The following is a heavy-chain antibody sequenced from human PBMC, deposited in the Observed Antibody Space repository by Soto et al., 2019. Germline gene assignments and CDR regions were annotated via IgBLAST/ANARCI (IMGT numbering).Heavy chain of an antibody. Sequence: QVQLVQSGAEVKKPGSSVKVSCRASGGTFSSYAINWVRQAPGQGLEWMGGIIPVLGTEDYSQKFQGRVTITADESTSTAYMELSRPTSDDAAVYSCVSGLAGDSSGYWVSWGQGTRVTVCS. CDR1: GGTFSSYA. CDR2: IIPVLGTE. D-gene: IGHD3-22*01. CDR3: VSGLAGDSSGYWVS. J-gene: IGHJ5*02. V-gene: IGHV1-69*01.